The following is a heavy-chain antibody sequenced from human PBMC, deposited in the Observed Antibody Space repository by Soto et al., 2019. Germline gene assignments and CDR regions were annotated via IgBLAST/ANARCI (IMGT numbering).Heavy chain of an antibody. CDR1: SASVSSDDFY. Sequence: QVQLRESGPGLVKPSQTLSLTCSASSASVSSDDFYWSWIRQRPGEGLEWVGYIHVPGNTYDNPSFKRRVNRSLALSRNQVSLTVSLETIAPTAVYFCTRDSTPPPYFSYNGMDFWGQGATVTVSS. V-gene: IGHV4-30-4*01. CDR3: TRDSTPPPYFSYNGMDF. CDR2: IHVPGNT. J-gene: IGHJ6*01.